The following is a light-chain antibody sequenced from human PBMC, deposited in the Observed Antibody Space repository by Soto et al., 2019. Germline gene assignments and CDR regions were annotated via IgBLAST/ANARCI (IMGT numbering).Light chain of an antibody. CDR1: QSVSSN. CDR2: GAS. J-gene: IGKJ5*01. V-gene: IGKV3-15*01. Sequence: EIVMTQSPDTLSVSVGDRATLSCRASQSVSSNLAWYQQKPGQAPRLPIHGASTRATGIPARFRGSGSGTEFTLTISSLQSEDFGVYYCQQYNDWLPITFGQGTRLEIK. CDR3: QQYNDWLPIT.